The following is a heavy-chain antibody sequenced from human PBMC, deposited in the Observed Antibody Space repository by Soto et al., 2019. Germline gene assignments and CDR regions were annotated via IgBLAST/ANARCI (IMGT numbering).Heavy chain of an antibody. J-gene: IGHJ6*02. CDR1: GGTFSSYA. CDR3: ARGYYYGSGSHFYGMDV. Sequence: QVQLVQSGAEVKKPGSSVKVSCKASGGTFSSYAISWVRQAPGQGLEWMGGIIPIFGTANYAQKFQGRVTITADESTSTAYMELSSLRSEDTAVYYCARGYYYGSGSHFYGMDVWGQGTTVTVSS. CDR2: IIPIFGTA. D-gene: IGHD3-10*01. V-gene: IGHV1-69*01.